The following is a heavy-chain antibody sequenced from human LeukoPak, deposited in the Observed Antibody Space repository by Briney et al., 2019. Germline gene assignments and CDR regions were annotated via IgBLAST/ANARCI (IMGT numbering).Heavy chain of an antibody. CDR3: AKGKKGRGAGPLDV. CDR1: GFTFSSYG. Sequence: HPGGSLRLSCAASGFTFSSYGMHWVRQAPGKGLEWVAVISYDGSNKYYADSVKGRFTISRDNSKNTLYLQMNSLRAEDTAVYYCAKGKKGRGAGPLDVWGKGTTVTVSS. D-gene: IGHD3-10*01. J-gene: IGHJ6*04. V-gene: IGHV3-30*18. CDR2: ISYDGSNK.